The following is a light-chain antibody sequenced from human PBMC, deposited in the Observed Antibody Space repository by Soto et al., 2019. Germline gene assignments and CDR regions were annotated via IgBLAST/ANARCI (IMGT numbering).Light chain of an antibody. CDR2: GAS. CDR1: QSVSNNY. V-gene: IGKV3-20*01. CDR3: QQYAGSPLYT. J-gene: IGKJ2*01. Sequence: EFVLTQSPGTLSLSPGDRATLSCRASQSVSNNYLAWYQQKPGQAPRLLIYGASSRATGIPGRFSGSGSGTDFTLTISRLEPEDFAVYYCQQYAGSPLYTFGQGTRLEI.